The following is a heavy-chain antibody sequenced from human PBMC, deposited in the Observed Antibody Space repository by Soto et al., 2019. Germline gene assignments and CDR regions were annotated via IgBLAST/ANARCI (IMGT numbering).Heavy chain of an antibody. CDR2: IDPSDSYI. CDR1: GYSFTNYW. J-gene: IGHJ6*02. D-gene: IGHD2-2*01. Sequence: PGESLKISCKGFGYSFTNYWISWVRQMPGKGLEWMGRIDPSDSYINYSPSFQGQVTISADKSTSTAYLQWSSLKASDTAMYYCASPPGYCSTTRCSYSYGMDVWGQGTTVTVSS. CDR3: ASPPGYCSTTRCSYSYGMDV. V-gene: IGHV5-10-1*01.